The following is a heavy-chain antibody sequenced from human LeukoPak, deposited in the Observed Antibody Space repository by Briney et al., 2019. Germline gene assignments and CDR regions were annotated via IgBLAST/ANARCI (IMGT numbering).Heavy chain of an antibody. D-gene: IGHD3-10*01. CDR3: ARQRKHYYGSGSPYYGLDV. V-gene: IGHV5-51*01. J-gene: IGHJ6*04. CDR1: GYSFTSYW. Sequence: GESLKISCKGSGYSFTSYWIGWVRQMPGKGREWMGIIYPGDSDTRYSPSFQGQVTVSADKSISTAYLQWSSLKASDTAMYYCARQRKHYYGSGSPYYGLDVWGKGTTVTVSS. CDR2: IYPGDSDT.